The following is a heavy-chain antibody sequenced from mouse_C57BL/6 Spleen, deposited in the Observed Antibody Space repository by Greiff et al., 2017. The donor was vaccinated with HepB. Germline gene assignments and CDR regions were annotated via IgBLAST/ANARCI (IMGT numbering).Heavy chain of an antibody. V-gene: IGHV1-9*01. J-gene: IGHJ2*01. CDR3: ARGGITTVVAPYYFDY. Sequence: QVQLKQSGAELMKPGASVKLSCKATGYTFTGYWIEWVKQRPGHGLEWIGEILPGSGSTNYNEKFKGKATFTADTSSNTAYMQLSSLTTEDSAIYYCARGGITTVVAPYYFDYWGQGTTLTVSS. CDR1: GYTFTGYW. CDR2: ILPGSGST. D-gene: IGHD1-1*01.